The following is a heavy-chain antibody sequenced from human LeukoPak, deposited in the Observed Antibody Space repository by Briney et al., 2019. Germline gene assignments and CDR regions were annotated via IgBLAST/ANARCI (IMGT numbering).Heavy chain of an antibody. Sequence: SETLSLTFTVSGGSISSYYWSWIRQPAGKGLEWIGRIYTSGSTNYNPSLKSRVTMSVDTSKNQFSLKLSSVTAADTAVYYCARDIAARPWWYFDLWGRGTLVTVSS. D-gene: IGHD6-6*01. CDR3: ARDIAARPWWYFDL. V-gene: IGHV4-4*07. J-gene: IGHJ2*01. CDR2: IYTSGST. CDR1: GGSISSYY.